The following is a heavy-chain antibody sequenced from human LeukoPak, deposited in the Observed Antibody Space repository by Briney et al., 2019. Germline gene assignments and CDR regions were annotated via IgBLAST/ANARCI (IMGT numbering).Heavy chain of an antibody. D-gene: IGHD4-17*01. CDR2: ISAYNGNT. V-gene: IGHV1-18*01. J-gene: IGHJ4*02. Sequence: ASVKVSCKASGYTFTSYGISWVRQAPGQGLEWMGWISAYNGNTNYAQKLQGRVTMTTDTSTSTAYMELRSLRSDDTAVYYCATRLRATVIGEPFDYWGQGTLVTVSS. CDR1: GYTFTSYG. CDR3: ATRLRATVIGEPFDY.